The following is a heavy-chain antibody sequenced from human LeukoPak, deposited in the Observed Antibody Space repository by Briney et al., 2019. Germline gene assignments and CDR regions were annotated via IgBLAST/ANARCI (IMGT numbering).Heavy chain of an antibody. D-gene: IGHD6-6*01. CDR3: ARDAYSSFWFDP. CDR1: GYTFTSYD. CDR2: INPNSGGT. V-gene: IGHV1-2*02. J-gene: IGHJ5*02. Sequence: GASVKVSCKASGYTFTSYDINWVRQATGQGLEWMGWINPNSGGTNYAQKFQGRVTMTRDTSISTAYMELSRLRSDDTAVYYCARDAYSSFWFDPWGQGTLVTVSS.